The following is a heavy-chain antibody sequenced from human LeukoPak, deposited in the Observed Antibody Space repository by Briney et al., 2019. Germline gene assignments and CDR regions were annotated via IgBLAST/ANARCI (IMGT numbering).Heavy chain of an antibody. CDR1: GFTVSGTY. J-gene: IGHJ4*02. CDR2: IYSGAGT. Sequence: GGSLRLSCAASGFTVSGTYMSWVRQAPGKGLEWVSVIYSGAGTYYADSVKGRFTISRDNSKNTLHLQMNSLRAEDTAVYYCARVGSGNYYKYFEHWGQETLVTVSS. V-gene: IGHV3-53*01. D-gene: IGHD1-26*01. CDR3: ARVGSGNYYKYFEH.